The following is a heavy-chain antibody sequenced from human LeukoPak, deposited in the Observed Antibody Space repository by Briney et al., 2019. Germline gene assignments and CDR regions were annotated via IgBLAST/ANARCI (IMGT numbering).Heavy chain of an antibody. V-gene: IGHV3-11*01. Sequence: GRTLRLSCAASGFAFSDYYMSWIRQAPGKGLEWVSYNSSSGNTIYYADTRKGRFTISRDNAKNSLYLQMDSLRADDTAVYYCARVGRGRELDFDYWGQGTLVTVSS. CDR2: NSSSGNTI. CDR3: ARVGRGRELDFDY. J-gene: IGHJ4*02. CDR1: GFAFSDYY. D-gene: IGHD1-7*01.